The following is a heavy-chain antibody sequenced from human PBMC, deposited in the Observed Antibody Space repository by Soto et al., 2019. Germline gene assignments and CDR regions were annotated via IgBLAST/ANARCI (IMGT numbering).Heavy chain of an antibody. CDR1: GFTFSDHW. CDR3: ARGWYSSGWYGRDYFDY. V-gene: IGHV3-74*01. CDR2: INTDGSTT. Sequence: PGGSLRLSCAASGFTFSDHWMHWVRQAPGEGLVWVSRINTDGSTTSYADSVKGRFTISRDNSKNTLYLQMNSLRAEDTAVYYCARGWYSSGWYGRDYFDYWGQGTLVTVSS. D-gene: IGHD6-19*01. J-gene: IGHJ4*02.